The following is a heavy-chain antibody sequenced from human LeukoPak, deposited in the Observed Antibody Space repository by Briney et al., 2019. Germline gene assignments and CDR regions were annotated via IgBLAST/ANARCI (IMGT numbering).Heavy chain of an antibody. D-gene: IGHD6-19*01. Sequence: SETLSLTCIVSGGSISSDSWSWIRQPPGKGLEWIGYISYIGSTYYNPSLKSRVTISVDTSKNQFSLKLSSVTAADTAVHYCARVVWGQWLVQGWFDPWGQGTLVTVSS. V-gene: IGHV4-59*08. CDR3: ARVVWGQWLVQGWFDP. CDR2: ISYIGST. CDR1: GGSISSDS. J-gene: IGHJ5*02.